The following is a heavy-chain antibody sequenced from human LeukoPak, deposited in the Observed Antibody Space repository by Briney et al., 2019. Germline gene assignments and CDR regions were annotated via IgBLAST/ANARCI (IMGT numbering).Heavy chain of an antibody. CDR3: AREENATFDY. J-gene: IGHJ4*02. CDR1: GGSISSGGYY. CDR2: IYYSGST. V-gene: IGHV4-31*03. Sequence: SETLSLTCTVSGGSISSGGYYWSWIRQHPGKGLEWIGYIYYSGSTYYNPSLKSRVTISVDTSKNQFSLKLSSVTAADTAVYYCAREENATFDYWGQGTLVTVSS.